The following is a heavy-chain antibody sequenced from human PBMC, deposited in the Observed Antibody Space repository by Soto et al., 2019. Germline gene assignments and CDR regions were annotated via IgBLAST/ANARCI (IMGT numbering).Heavy chain of an antibody. CDR3: GRDDY. CDR2: IRSKAHGGAT. CDR1: GFTFRYYA. J-gene: IGHJ4*02. Sequence: PGGSLRLSCSTSGFTFRYYAMTWYRQAPGKGQEWVGLIRSKAHGGATEYAASVEGRFTISRDDSKSIVYLQMDSLKTEDTALYYCGRDDYLGQGTLVTVSS. V-gene: IGHV3-49*03.